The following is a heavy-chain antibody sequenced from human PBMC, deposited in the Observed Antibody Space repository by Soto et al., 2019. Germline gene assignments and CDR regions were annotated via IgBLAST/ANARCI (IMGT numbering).Heavy chain of an antibody. CDR2: ISSDGSNK. CDR1: GFTFSSHT. D-gene: IGHD6-13*01. Sequence: GGSLRLSCAASGFTFSSHTMHWVRQAPGKGLDWVAVISSDGSNKYYGGSVKGRFTISRDNSKNTLSLQMNSLRAEDTALYYCARDVGPYSSSWYGDNWFDPWGQGTLVTSPQ. V-gene: IGHV3-30-3*01. J-gene: IGHJ5*02. CDR3: ARDVGPYSSSWYGDNWFDP.